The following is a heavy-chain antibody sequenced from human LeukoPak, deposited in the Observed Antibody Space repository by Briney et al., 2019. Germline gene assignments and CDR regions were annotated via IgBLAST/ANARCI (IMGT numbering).Heavy chain of an antibody. CDR1: GGSFSGYY. J-gene: IGHJ4*02. Sequence: SEPLSLTCAVYGGSFSGYYWSWIRKPPGKGLEWIGEINHSGSTNYNPSLKSRVTISVDTPKNQFSLRLSSVTAADTAVYYCASGYTSTWYLVLAYWGQGTLVTVSS. CDR3: ASGYTSTWYLVLAY. D-gene: IGHD6-13*01. V-gene: IGHV4-34*01. CDR2: INHSGST.